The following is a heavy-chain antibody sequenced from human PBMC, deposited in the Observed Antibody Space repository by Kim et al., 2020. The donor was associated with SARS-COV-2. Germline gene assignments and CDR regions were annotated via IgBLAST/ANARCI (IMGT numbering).Heavy chain of an antibody. CDR1: GFTFSSYA. CDR2: ISGSGGST. CDR3: AKEGPYNWNSGDGGFDY. D-gene: IGHD1-7*01. Sequence: GGSLRLSCAASGFTFSSYAMSWVRQAPGKGLEWVSAISGSGGSTYYADSVKGRFTISRDNSKNTLYLQMNSLRAEDTAVYYCAKEGPYNWNSGDGGFDYWGQGTLVTVSS. J-gene: IGHJ4*02. V-gene: IGHV3-23*01.